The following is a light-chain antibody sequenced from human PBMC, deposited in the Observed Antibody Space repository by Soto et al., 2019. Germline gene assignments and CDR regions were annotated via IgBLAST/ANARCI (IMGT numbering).Light chain of an antibody. J-gene: IGKJ2*01. CDR1: QSVSSNY. V-gene: IGKV3-20*01. Sequence: EIVLTQSPGTLSLSPGERATLSCRASQSVSSNYLAWYQQKPGQAPRLLIYGASSRATGIPDRFSGRGSGTDFTLTISRLEPEDFAVYYCQQYGSAPQMYPFGHGTKLEIK. CDR3: QQYGSAPQMYP. CDR2: GAS.